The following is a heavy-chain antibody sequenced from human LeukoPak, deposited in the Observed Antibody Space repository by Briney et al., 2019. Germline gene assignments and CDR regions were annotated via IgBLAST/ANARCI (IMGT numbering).Heavy chain of an antibody. Sequence: ASVKVSCKASGYTFTTYGISWVRQAPGQGLEWMGWISAYNGNTNYAQKLQGRVTMTTDTSTSTAYMELRSLRSDDTAVYYCARDHGVVVPAAMDYYDSSGYYRRGYFDYWGQGTLVTVSS. CDR1: GYTFTTYG. D-gene: IGHD3-22*01. CDR2: ISAYNGNT. V-gene: IGHV1-18*01. CDR3: ARDHGVVVPAAMDYYDSSGYYRRGYFDY. J-gene: IGHJ4*02.